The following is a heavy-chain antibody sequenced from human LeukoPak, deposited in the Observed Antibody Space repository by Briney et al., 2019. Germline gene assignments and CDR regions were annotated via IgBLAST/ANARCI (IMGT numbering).Heavy chain of an antibody. CDR3: AKDGKQNQDGTNTVTNFDY. V-gene: IGHV3-23*01. Sequence: GGSLRLSCAASGFTFSSYAMSWVRQAPGKGLEWVSAISGSGGSTYYADSVKGRFTISRDNSKNTLYLQMNSLRAEDTAVYYCAKDGKQNQDGTNTVTNFDYWGQGTLVTVSS. J-gene: IGHJ4*02. CDR2: ISGSGGST. CDR1: GFTFSSYA. D-gene: IGHD4-17*01.